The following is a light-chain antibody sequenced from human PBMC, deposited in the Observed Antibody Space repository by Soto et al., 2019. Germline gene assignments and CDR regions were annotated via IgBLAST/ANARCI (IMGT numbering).Light chain of an antibody. CDR3: QRYGSSGT. J-gene: IGKJ1*01. CDR1: QRVSSSY. V-gene: IGKV3-20*01. CDR2: GAS. Sequence: EIVLTQSPGTLSLSPGERATLSCRASQRVSSSYLAWYQQKPGQAPRLLIYGASSRATGIPDRFSGSGSGTYFTLTISRLEPEDFAVYYCQRYGSSGTFGQGTKVESK.